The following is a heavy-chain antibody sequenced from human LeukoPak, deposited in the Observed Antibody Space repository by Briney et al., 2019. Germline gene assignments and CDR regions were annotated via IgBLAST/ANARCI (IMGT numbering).Heavy chain of an antibody. CDR3: ATHYYGSGSYYNTIDY. CDR1: GYTLTELS. V-gene: IGHV1-24*01. Sequence: ASVKVSCKVSGYTLTELSLHWVRQAPGKGLEWMGGFDPEDGETIYAQKFQGRVTMTEDTSTDTAYMELSSLRSEDTAVYYCATHYYGSGSYYNTIDYWGQGTLVTVSS. D-gene: IGHD3-10*01. J-gene: IGHJ4*02. CDR2: FDPEDGET.